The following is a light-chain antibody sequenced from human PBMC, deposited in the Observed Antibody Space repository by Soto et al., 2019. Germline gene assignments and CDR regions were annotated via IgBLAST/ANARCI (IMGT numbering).Light chain of an antibody. CDR2: GAS. J-gene: IGKJ2*01. V-gene: IGKV3-15*01. Sequence: EIVLTQSPATLSVSPGERATLSCRASQSVSDKSAWYQQKPGQAPRLLIFGASTRATGIPARFSGSGSETEFTLTISSLQSEEFAVYYCEQYKSWPYTFGQGTKVDIK. CDR3: EQYKSWPYT. CDR1: QSVSDK.